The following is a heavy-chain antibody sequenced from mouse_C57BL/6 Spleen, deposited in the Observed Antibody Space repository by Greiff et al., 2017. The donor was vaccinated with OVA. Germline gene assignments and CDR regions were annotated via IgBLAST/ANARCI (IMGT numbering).Heavy chain of an antibody. D-gene: IGHD1-1*01. J-gene: IGHJ4*01. Sequence: EVKLMESGGDLVKPGGSLKLSCAASGFTFSSYGMSWVRQTPDKRLEWVATISSGGSYTYYPDSVKGRFTISRYNAKNTLYLQMSSLKSEDTAMYYCASSITTVVADYAMDYWGQGTSVTVSS. V-gene: IGHV5-6*01. CDR3: ASSITTVVADYAMDY. CDR1: GFTFSSYG. CDR2: ISSGGSYT.